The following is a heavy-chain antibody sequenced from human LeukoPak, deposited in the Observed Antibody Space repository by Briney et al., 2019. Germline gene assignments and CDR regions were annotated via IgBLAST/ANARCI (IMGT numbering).Heavy chain of an antibody. J-gene: IGHJ6*02. D-gene: IGHD6-13*01. CDR3: ARDGPFLYSSSWVLPPGYGMDV. CDR1: GYTFTSYV. Sequence: ASVKVSCKASGYTFTSYVISCVRQAPGQGLEWMGWISAYNGKTNYAQKLQGRVTMTTDTSTSTAYMELRSLRSDDTAVYYCARDGPFLYSSSWVLPPGYGMDVWGQGTTVTVSS. V-gene: IGHV1-18*01. CDR2: ISAYNGKT.